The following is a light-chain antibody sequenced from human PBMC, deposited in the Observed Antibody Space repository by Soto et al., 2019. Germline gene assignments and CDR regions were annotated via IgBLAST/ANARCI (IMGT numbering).Light chain of an antibody. Sequence: ESVLTQSPGTLSLSPRERATLSCRASQTVIKNYLAWYQRKPGQAPRLLIYGASNRATGIPDMFSGGGSVTDFTLTISRLEPEDSALYYYQKYETSPYTFGQWTKLEIK. CDR2: GAS. J-gene: IGKJ2*01. V-gene: IGKV3-20*01. CDR3: QKYETSPYT. CDR1: QTVIKNY.